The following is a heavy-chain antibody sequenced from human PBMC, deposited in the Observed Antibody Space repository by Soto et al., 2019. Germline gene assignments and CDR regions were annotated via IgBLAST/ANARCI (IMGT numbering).Heavy chain of an antibody. CDR2: ISYDASNK. V-gene: IGHV3-30*18. J-gene: IGHJ4*02. CDR1: GFTFRSYG. D-gene: IGHD2-15*01. CDR3: AKGGCSSGTCWSDY. Sequence: QVPLVESGGGVVQPGRSLRLSCAASGFTFRSYGMHWVRQAPGKGLEWVALISYDASNKYYVDSVKGRFTISRDNSKNTLYLEMNSLRAEDTAFYHCAKGGCSSGTCWSDYWGQGTLVTVSS.